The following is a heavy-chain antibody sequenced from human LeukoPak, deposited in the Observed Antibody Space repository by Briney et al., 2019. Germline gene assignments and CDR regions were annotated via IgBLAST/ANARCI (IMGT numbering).Heavy chain of an antibody. CDR2: MHITGST. CDR3: ARASFSAMLN. J-gene: IGHJ4*02. CDR1: GGSISSGSYY. Sequence: SETLSLTCTVSGGSISSGSYYWSWIRQPAGKGLEWIGRMHITGSTNYNPSLKSRVTILVDTSKNQFSLKPNSVAAADTAVYYCARASFSAMLNWGQGTLVTVSS. D-gene: IGHD5-18*01. V-gene: IGHV4-61*02.